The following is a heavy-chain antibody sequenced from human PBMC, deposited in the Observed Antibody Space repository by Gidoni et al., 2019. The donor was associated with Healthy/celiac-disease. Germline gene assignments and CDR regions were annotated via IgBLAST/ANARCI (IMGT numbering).Heavy chain of an antibody. V-gene: IGHV3-74*01. CDR2: INSDGSST. CDR1: GFTFSSYW. D-gene: IGHD4-17*01. CDR3: ARDGSLGGTVTTSGGMDV. Sequence: EVQLVESGGGLVQPGGSLRLSCAASGFTFSSYWMHWVRQAPGKGLVWVSRINSDGSSTSYADSVKGRFTISRDNAKNTLYLQMNSLRAEDTAVYYCARDGSLGGTVTTSGGMDVWGQGTTVTVSS. J-gene: IGHJ6*02.